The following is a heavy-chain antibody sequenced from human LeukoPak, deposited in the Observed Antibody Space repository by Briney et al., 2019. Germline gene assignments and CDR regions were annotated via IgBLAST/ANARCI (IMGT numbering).Heavy chain of an antibody. J-gene: IGHJ4*02. CDR1: GGSLSRYY. CDR2: IYYSGST. Sequence: SETLSLTCTVSGGSLSRYYWSWIRQPPGKGLEWIGYIYYSGSTNYNPSLKSRVTISVDTSKNQFSLKLSSVTAADTAVYYCARHRGTDSGYDPFDYWGQGTLVTVSS. V-gene: IGHV4-59*08. CDR3: ARHRGTDSGYDPFDY. D-gene: IGHD5-12*01.